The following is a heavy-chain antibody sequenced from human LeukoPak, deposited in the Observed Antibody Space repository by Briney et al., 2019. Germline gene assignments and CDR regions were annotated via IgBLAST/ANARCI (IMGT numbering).Heavy chain of an antibody. J-gene: IGHJ4*02. CDR3: ATQSASAATLGDY. Sequence: GESLKISCKGSGYRFTTYWIGWVRQMPGKGLEWMGIIYPGDSDTRYSPSFQGQVTISADKSISTAYLQWSSLKASDTAMYYCATQSASAATLGDYWGQGTLVTVSS. D-gene: IGHD2-15*01. CDR1: GYRFTTYW. V-gene: IGHV5-51*01. CDR2: IYPGDSDT.